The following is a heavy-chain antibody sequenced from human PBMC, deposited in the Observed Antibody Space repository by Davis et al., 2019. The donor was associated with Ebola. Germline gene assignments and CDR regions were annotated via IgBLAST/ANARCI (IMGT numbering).Heavy chain of an antibody. CDR2: IRHDGSHK. V-gene: IGHV3-30*02. D-gene: IGHD3-3*01. CDR1: GFTFSSYG. Sequence: GESLKISCAASGFTFSSYGMHWVRQAPGKGLEWVAFIRHDGSHKYYSDSVKGRFTISRDNSKNTLYLQMNSLRAEDTAVYYCAKSGLSFGVVKYHYGMDVWGKGTTVTVSS. J-gene: IGHJ6*04. CDR3: AKSGLSFGVVKYHYGMDV.